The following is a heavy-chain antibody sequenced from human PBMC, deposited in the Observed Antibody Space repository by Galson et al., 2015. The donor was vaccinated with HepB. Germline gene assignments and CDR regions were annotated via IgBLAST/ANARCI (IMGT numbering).Heavy chain of an antibody. Sequence: TLSLTCAVYGESFNSYYWTWIRQTPGKGLEWIGEISHSGSPKYNSSLKSRVTISIDPSKKQFSLNLSSVTAADMAMYYCARRKAAVTTSLQGHFDPWGQGTLVTVSS. V-gene: IGHV4-34*01. CDR2: ISHSGSP. CDR1: GESFNSYY. J-gene: IGHJ5*02. CDR3: ARRKAAVTTSLQGHFDP. D-gene: IGHD4-17*01.